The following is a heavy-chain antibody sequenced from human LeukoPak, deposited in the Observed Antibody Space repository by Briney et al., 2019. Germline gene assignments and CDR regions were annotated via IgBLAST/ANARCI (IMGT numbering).Heavy chain of an antibody. J-gene: IGHJ4*02. CDR1: GFTFSSYA. CDR3: ASTNRDPGPAYYFDY. Sequence: PGGSLRLSCAASGFTFSSYAMHWVRQAPGKGLEWVAVISYDGSNKYYADSVKGRFTISRDNSKNTLYLQMNSLRAEDTAVYYCASTNRDPGPAYYFDYWGQGTLVTVSS. CDR2: ISYDGSNK. V-gene: IGHV3-30-3*01.